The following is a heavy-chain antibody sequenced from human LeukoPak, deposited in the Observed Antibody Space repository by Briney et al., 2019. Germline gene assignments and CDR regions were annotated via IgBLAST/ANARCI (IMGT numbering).Heavy chain of an antibody. D-gene: IGHD5-12*01. V-gene: IGHV4-59*01. Sequence: SSETLSLTCTVSGGSISSYYWSWIRQPPGKGLEWIGYIYYSGSTNYNPSLKSRVTISVDTSKNQFSLKLSSVTAADTAVYYCARGEDSGYDFLSNYYYYMDVWGKGTTVTVSS. CDR1: GGSISSYY. CDR2: IYYSGST. CDR3: ARGEDSGYDFLSNYYYYMDV. J-gene: IGHJ6*03.